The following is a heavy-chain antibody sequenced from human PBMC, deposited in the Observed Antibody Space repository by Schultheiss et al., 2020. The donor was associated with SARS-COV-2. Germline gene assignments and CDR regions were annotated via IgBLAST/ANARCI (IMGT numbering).Heavy chain of an antibody. Sequence: GGSLRLSCAASGFTFSSYAMHWVRQAPGKGLEWVAVISYDGSNKYYADSVKGRFTISRDNSKNTLYLQMNSLRVEDTAVYYCARREFEISTGLYYDHWGQGTLVTVSS. CDR3: ARREFEISTGLYYDH. CDR2: ISYDGSNK. J-gene: IGHJ4*02. CDR1: GFTFSSYA. D-gene: IGHD3-9*01. V-gene: IGHV3-30*04.